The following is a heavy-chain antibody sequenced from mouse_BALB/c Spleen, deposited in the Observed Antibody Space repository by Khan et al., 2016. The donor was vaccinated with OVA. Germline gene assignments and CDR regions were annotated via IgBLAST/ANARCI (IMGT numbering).Heavy chain of an antibody. CDR3: GRYGNYFAY. D-gene: IGHD2-1*01. Sequence: QVQLKQPGAELVKPGASVKLSCKASGYTFTRYWMQWVKQRPGQGLEWIGEIDPSDSYTNYNQKFKGKATLTVDKSSSTAYMQLSSLTSEDSAVYYCGRYGNYFAYWGQGTLVTVSA. V-gene: IGHV1-69*02. CDR1: GYTFTRYW. CDR2: IDPSDSYT. J-gene: IGHJ3*01.